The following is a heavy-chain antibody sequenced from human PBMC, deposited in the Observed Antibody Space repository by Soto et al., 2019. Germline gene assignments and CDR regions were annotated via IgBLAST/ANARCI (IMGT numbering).Heavy chain of an antibody. Sequence: GGSLRLSCAASGFTFTTYAMTWVRQAPGKGLEWVSAISGSGGSTYYADSVKGRFTISRDNSKNTLFLQMNSLRAEDTAVYYCAKGRAYDSGGYLDWGQGTLVTVSS. V-gene: IGHV3-23*01. J-gene: IGHJ4*02. D-gene: IGHD3-22*01. CDR3: AKGRAYDSGGYLD. CDR2: ISGSGGST. CDR1: GFTFTTYA.